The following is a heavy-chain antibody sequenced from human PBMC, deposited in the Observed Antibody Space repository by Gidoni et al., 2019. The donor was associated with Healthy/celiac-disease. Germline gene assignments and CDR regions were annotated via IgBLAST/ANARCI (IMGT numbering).Heavy chain of an antibody. V-gene: IGHV3-7*05. CDR1: GFTFSSYW. Sequence: EVQLVESGGGLVQPGGSLRLSCAASGFTFSSYWMSWVRQAPGKGLEWVANIKQDGSEKYYVDSVKGRFTISRDNAKNSLYLQMNSLRAEDTAVYYCARVQSSGWSAYYFDYWGQGTLVTVSS. D-gene: IGHD6-19*01. CDR3: ARVQSSGWSAYYFDY. CDR2: IKQDGSEK. J-gene: IGHJ4*02.